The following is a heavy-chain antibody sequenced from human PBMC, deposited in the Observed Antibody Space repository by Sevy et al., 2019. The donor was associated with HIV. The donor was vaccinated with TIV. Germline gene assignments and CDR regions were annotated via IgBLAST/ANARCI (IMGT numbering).Heavy chain of an antibody. CDR1: GFSVSRSS. J-gene: IGHJ4*01. V-gene: IGHV3-48*02. CDR2: ITRDGKTK. CDR3: ARDYSGSYYRFDL. D-gene: IGHD1-26*01. Sequence: GGSLRLSCAASGFSVSRSSMNWLRQAPGKGLEWLAYITRDGKTKYYADFVKGRFTISRDNAQNSLFLQLNSLRDDDTAVYYCARDYSGSYYRFDLWGHGTLVTVSS.